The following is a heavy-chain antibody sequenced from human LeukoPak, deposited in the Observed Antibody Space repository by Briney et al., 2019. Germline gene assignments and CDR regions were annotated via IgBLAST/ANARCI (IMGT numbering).Heavy chain of an antibody. J-gene: IGHJ4*02. D-gene: IGHD3-22*01. Sequence: GGSLRLSCAASGFTVSSNYMSWVRQAPGKGLEWASVIYSGGSTYYADSVKGRFTISRDNSKNTLYLQMNSLRAEDTAVYYCARGPLGHYYDSSGYYDWGQGTLVTVSS. V-gene: IGHV3-66*02. CDR2: IYSGGST. CDR1: GFTVSSNY. CDR3: ARGPLGHYYDSSGYYD.